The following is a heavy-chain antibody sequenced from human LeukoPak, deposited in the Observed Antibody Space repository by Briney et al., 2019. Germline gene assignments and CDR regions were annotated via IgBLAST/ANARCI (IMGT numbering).Heavy chain of an antibody. Sequence: GGSLRLSCAASGFTFSSYSMNWVRQAPGKGLEWVSYISSSSTIYYADSVKGRFTSSRDNAKNSLYLQMNSLRAEDTAVYYCARGGLNYYYYYMDVWGKGTTVTVS. D-gene: IGHD3-10*01. V-gene: IGHV3-48*01. CDR1: GFTFSSYS. J-gene: IGHJ6*03. CDR2: ISSSSTI. CDR3: ARGGLNYYYYYMDV.